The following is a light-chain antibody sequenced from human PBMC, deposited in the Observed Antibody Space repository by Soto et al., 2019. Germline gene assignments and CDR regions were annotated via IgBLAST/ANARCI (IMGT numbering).Light chain of an antibody. CDR1: SSDVGIYNF. J-gene: IGLJ1*01. V-gene: IGLV2-14*03. Sequence: QSVLTQPASVSGSPGQSITISCTGTSSDVGIYNFVSWYQHHPGKAPKLRIYDVSNRPSGISDRFSGSKSGNTASLTISGLQAEDEADYYCTSYTISDTYVFGTGTKLTV. CDR2: DVS. CDR3: TSYTISDTYV.